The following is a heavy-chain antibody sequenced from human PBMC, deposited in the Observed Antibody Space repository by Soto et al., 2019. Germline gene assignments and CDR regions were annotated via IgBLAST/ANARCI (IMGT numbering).Heavy chain of an antibody. CDR3: ARDEGRTVTTGNIDY. D-gene: IGHD4-17*01. Sequence: QVQLVQSGAEVKKPGASVKVSCKASGYTFTGYYMHWVRQAPGQGLEWMGWINPNSGGTNYAQKFQGRVTMTRDTSISTAYMELSRLRSDDTAVYYCARDEGRTVTTGNIDYWGQGTLVTVSS. CDR2: INPNSGGT. J-gene: IGHJ4*02. V-gene: IGHV1-2*02. CDR1: GYTFTGYY.